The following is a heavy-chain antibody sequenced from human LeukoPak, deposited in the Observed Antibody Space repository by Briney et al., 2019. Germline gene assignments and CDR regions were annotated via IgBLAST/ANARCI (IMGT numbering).Heavy chain of an antibody. Sequence: GGSLRLSCAASGFTFGDYGMSWVRQAPGKGLEWVSGINWNGGSTGYADSVKGRFTISRDNAKNSLYLQMNSLRAEDTALYYCARGLEDNWNDVPGDYWGQGTLVTVSS. CDR1: GFTFGDYG. CDR2: INWNGGST. V-gene: IGHV3-20*04. J-gene: IGHJ4*02. D-gene: IGHD1-20*01. CDR3: ARGLEDNWNDVPGDY.